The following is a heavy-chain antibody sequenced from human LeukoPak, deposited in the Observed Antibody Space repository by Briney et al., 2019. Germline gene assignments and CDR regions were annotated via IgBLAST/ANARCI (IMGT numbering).Heavy chain of an antibody. CDR2: IYYSGST. CDR1: GGSISSYY. CDR3: ARDTSRVGATGFDC. J-gene: IGHJ4*02. V-gene: IGHV4-59*01. D-gene: IGHD1-26*01. Sequence: SETLSLTCTVSGGSISSYYWSWIRQPPGKGLEWIGYIYYSGSTNYNPSLKSRVTISVDTSKNQFSLKLSSVTAADTAVYYCARDTSRVGATGFDCWGQGTLVTVSS.